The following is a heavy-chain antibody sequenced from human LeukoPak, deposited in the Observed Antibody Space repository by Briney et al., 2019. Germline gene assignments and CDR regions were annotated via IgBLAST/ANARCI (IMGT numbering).Heavy chain of an antibody. CDR2: IAPSDSYT. D-gene: IGHD3-22*01. J-gene: IGHJ5*02. Sequence: KYGESLKISCKVSGYSFPSYWITWVRQVPGKGLEWMGRIAPSDSYTNYNPSFEGHVTMSVEKSITTVYLQWSSLKAPDTAMYYCVRQPPGVYDTTQNWFDPWGQGTLVTVSS. CDR3: VRQPPGVYDTTQNWFDP. V-gene: IGHV5-10-1*01. CDR1: GYSFPSYW.